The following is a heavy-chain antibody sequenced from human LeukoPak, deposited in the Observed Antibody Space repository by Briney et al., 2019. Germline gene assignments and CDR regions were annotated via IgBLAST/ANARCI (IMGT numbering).Heavy chain of an antibody. V-gene: IGHV4-30-4*01. Sequence: SETLSLTCTVSGGSISSGDYYWSWIRQPPGKRLEWIGYIYYSGSTYYNPSLKSRVTISVDTSKTQFSLRLSSATAADTAVYYCARDHDYGDYVRAFDIWGQGTMVTVSS. CDR3: ARDHDYGDYVRAFDI. J-gene: IGHJ3*02. D-gene: IGHD4-17*01. CDR1: GGSISSGDYY. CDR2: IYYSGST.